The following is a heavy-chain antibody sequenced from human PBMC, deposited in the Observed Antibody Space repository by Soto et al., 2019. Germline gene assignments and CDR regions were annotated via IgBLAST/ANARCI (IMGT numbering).Heavy chain of an antibody. CDR1: GGSISSGEYY. J-gene: IGHJ3*02. D-gene: IGHD1-26*01. V-gene: IGHV4-30-4*01. CDR2: IYYSGST. Sequence: PSETLSLTCTVSGGSISSGEYYWSWIRQPPGKGLEWIGYIYYSGSTYYNPSLKSRVTISVDTSKNQFSLKLSSVTAADTAMYYCARPQFSGTYHDTFNIWGQGTMVTVSS. CDR3: ARPQFSGTYHDTFNI.